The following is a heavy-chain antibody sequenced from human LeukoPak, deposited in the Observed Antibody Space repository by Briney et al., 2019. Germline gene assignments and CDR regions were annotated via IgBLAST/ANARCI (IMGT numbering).Heavy chain of an antibody. CDR2: IKSKTDGGTT. V-gene: IGHV3-15*01. J-gene: IGHJ4*02. CDR1: GFTFSNAW. CDR3: TTTSDYGDHKR. D-gene: IGHD4-17*01. Sequence: TGGSLRLSCAASGFTFSNAWMSWVRQAPGKGLEWVGRIKSKTDGGTTDYAAPVKGRFTISRDDSKNTLYLQMNSLKTEDTAVYYCTTTSDYGDHKRWGQGTLVTVSS.